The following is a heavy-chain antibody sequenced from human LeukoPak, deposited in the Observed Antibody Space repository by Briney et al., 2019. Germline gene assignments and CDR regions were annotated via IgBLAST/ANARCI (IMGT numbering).Heavy chain of an antibody. CDR1: GGSISSSSYY. CDR3: ARPVFCSGGSCYYFDD. J-gene: IGHJ4*02. Sequence: PSETLSLTCTVSGGSISSSSYYWGWIRQPPGKGLEWIGSIYYSGSTYYNPSLKSRVTMSVDTSRNQFSLKLSSVTTADTAVYYCARPVFCSGGSCYYFDDWGQGTLVTVSS. V-gene: IGHV4-39*01. CDR2: IYYSGST. D-gene: IGHD2-15*01.